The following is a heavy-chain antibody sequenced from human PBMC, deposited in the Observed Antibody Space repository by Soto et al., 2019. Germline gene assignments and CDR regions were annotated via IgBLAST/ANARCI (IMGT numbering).Heavy chain of an antibody. CDR2: IYWDDDK. V-gene: IGHV2-5*02. CDR3: AHRPSYCSGYSCYSGFDD. CDR1: GYSLSTGGVA. J-gene: IGHJ4*02. Sequence: QITLKESGPTLVKPTQTLTLTCTFSGYSLSTGGVAVGWIRQPPGKALEWLALIYWDDDKRYSPSLKSRLTITKDTSKNQVVLTMTNMDPVDTATYYCAHRPSYCSGYSCYSGFDDWGQGTLVTVSS. D-gene: IGHD2-15*01.